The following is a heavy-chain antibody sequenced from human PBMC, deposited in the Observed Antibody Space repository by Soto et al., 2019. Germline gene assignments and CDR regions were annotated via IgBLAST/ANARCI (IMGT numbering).Heavy chain of an antibody. Sequence: ASVKVSCKASGYTFTRCDINWVRQATGLGPEWMAWMNPNSANTSYQNNYQCRVAMTRNTSTSTAYMELSSVIADDTEVYYCARCSCEIFLYFGRPSLPGLLCYGLDVCCQLTPVPAS. CDR3: ARCSCEIFLYFGRPSLPGLLCYGLDV. J-gene: IGHJ6*02. CDR1: GYTFTRCD. CDR2: MNPNSANT. D-gene: IGHD3-9*01. V-gene: IGHV1-8*01.